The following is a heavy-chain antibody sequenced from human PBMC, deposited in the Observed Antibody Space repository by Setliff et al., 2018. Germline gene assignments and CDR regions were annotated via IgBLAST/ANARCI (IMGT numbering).Heavy chain of an antibody. CDR3: ARGGYYYDSSGRNIDAFDI. V-gene: IGHV4-34*01. CDR2: INHSGST. CDR1: GGSFSGYY. Sequence: KSSETLSLTCAVYGGSFSGYYWSWIRQPPGKGLEWIGEINHSGSTNYNPSLKSRVTISVDTSKNQFSLKLSSVTAADTAVYYCARGGYYYDSSGRNIDAFDIWGQGTMVTVSS. J-gene: IGHJ3*02. D-gene: IGHD3-22*01.